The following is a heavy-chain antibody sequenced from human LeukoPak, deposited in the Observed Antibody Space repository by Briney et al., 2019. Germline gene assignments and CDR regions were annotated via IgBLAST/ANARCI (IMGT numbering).Heavy chain of an antibody. J-gene: IGHJ4*02. V-gene: IGHV3-7*01. CDR3: ARSGSCTLYYFDY. Sequence: GGSLRLSCAASGFTFGAHWMSWVRQTPGKGLEWVATIKQDGSEKYYVDSVKGRFTISRDNAKNSLYLQMNGLRAEDTAVYYCARSGSCTLYYFDYWGRGTLVTVSS. D-gene: IGHD3-10*01. CDR2: IKQDGSEK. CDR1: GFTFGAHW.